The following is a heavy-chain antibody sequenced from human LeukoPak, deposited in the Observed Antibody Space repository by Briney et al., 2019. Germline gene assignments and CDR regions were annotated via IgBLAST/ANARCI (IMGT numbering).Heavy chain of an antibody. CDR3: ARGRGYSYGYGGPYFDY. D-gene: IGHD5-18*01. CDR2: INQDGSEK. J-gene: IGHJ4*02. V-gene: IGHV3-7*04. CDR1: GFTFSSYW. Sequence: PGGSLRLSCAASGFTFSSYWMSWVRQAPGKGLEWVANINQDGSEKYYVDSVKGRFTISRDNAKNSLYLRMNSLRAEDTAVYYCARGRGYSYGYGGPYFDYWGQGTLVTVSS.